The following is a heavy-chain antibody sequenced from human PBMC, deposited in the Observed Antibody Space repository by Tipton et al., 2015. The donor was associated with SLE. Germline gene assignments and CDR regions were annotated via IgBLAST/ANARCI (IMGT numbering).Heavy chain of an antibody. CDR3: ARPGVHTSTWSLWDY. CDR2: IIPIFGTV. Sequence: QSGPEVKKPGSSVKVSCKASGGTLSSYTISWVRQAPGQGLEWMGGIIPIFGTVNYAQKFQGRVTITADESTSTAYMELSSLRSEDTAVYYCARPGVHTSTWSLWDYWGQGTLVTVSS. D-gene: IGHD6-13*01. CDR1: GGTLSSYT. V-gene: IGHV1-69*01. J-gene: IGHJ4*02.